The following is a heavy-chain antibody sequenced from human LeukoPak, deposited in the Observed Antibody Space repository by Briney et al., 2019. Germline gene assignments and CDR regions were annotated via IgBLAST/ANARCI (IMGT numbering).Heavy chain of an antibody. V-gene: IGHV3-74*01. CDR2: INTDGSST. J-gene: IGHJ3*02. Sequence: TGGSLRLSCAASGFTFSSYWMHWVRQAPGKGLVWVSRINTDGSSTSYADSVKGRFTISRDNAKNTLYLQMNNLRAEDTAVYYCARVSWVGSSGPLGAFDIWGQGTMVTVSS. CDR1: GFTFSSYW. D-gene: IGHD6-6*01. CDR3: ARVSWVGSSGPLGAFDI.